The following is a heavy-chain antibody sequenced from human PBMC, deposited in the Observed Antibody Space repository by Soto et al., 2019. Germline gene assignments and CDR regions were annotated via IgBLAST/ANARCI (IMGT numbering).Heavy chain of an antibody. D-gene: IGHD3-9*01. CDR1: GFTFSNAW. Sequence: PGGSLRLSCAASGFTFSNAWMSWVRQAPGKGLEWVGRIKSKTDGGTTDYAAPVKGRFTISRDDSKNTLYLQMNSLKTEDTAVYYCTTVFREFYDILTGYYREVDYWGQGTLVTVSP. J-gene: IGHJ4*02. CDR3: TTVFREFYDILTGYYREVDY. CDR2: IKSKTDGGTT. V-gene: IGHV3-15*01.